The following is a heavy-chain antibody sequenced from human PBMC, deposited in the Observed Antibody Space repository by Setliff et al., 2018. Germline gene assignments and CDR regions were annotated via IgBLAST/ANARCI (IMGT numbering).Heavy chain of an antibody. V-gene: IGHV3-74*03. D-gene: IGHD1-26*01. J-gene: IGHJ5*02. CDR1: GLTFSTYW. Sequence: GESLKLSCVTSGLTFSTYWMHWVRQAPGQGLVWVARISTDGSSITYADSVKGRFTISRDNARNTLYLQMNSLTAENTAVYYCARVGSKPQLGWFDPWGQGTLVTVSS. CDR3: ARVGSKPQLGWFDP. CDR2: ISTDGSSI.